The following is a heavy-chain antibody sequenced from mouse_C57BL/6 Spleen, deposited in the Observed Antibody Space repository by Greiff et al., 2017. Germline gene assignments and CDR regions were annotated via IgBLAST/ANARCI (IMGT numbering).Heavy chain of an antibody. V-gene: IGHV1-80*01. J-gene: IGHJ3*01. D-gene: IGHD2-4*01. Sequence: VKLQESGAELVKPGASVKISCKASGYAFSSYWMNWVKQRPGKGLEWIGQIYPGDGDTNYNGKFKGKATLTADKSSSTAYMQLSSLTSEDSAVYFCARGGDYDGWFAYWGQGTLVTVSA. CDR3: ARGGDYDGWFAY. CDR2: IYPGDGDT. CDR1: GYAFSSYW.